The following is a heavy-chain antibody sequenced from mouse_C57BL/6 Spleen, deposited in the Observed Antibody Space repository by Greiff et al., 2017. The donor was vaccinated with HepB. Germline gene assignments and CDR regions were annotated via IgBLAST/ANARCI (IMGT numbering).Heavy chain of an antibody. J-gene: IGHJ2*01. CDR2: IYPGDGDT. V-gene: IGHV1-82*01. Sequence: QVQLQQSGPELVKPGASVKISCKASGYAFSSSWMNWVKQRPGKGLEWIGRIYPGDGDTNYNGKFKGKATLTADKSFSTAYMQLSSLTSEDSAVYFCARRNWGGYFDYWGQGTTLTVSS. CDR3: ARRNWGGYFDY. CDR1: GYAFSSSW.